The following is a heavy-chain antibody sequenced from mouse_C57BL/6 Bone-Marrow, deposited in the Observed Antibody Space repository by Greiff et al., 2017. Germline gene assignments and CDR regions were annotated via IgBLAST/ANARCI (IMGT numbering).Heavy chain of an antibody. J-gene: IGHJ1*03. CDR2: IYPRDGST. V-gene: IGHV1-85*01. Sequence: QVQLQQSGPELVKPGASVKLSCKASGYTFTSYDINWVQQRPGQGLEWIGWIYPRDGSTKYNEKFKGKATLTVDTSSSTAYMELHSLTSEDSAVYFCARDYGSSYWYFYVWGTGTTVTVSS. CDR1: GYTFTSYD. D-gene: IGHD1-1*01. CDR3: ARDYGSSYWYFYV.